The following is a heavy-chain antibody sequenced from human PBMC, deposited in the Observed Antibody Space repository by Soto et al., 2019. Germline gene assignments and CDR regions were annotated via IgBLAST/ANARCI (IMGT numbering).Heavy chain of an antibody. J-gene: IGHJ5*02. D-gene: IGHD2-15*01. CDR2: IHYSGST. CDR1: GGSISSSSYY. Sequence: QLQLQESGPGLVKPSETLSLTCNVSGGSISSSSYYWGWIRQPPGKGLGWIGRIHYSGSTYYNPSLKSPVTIPLNTPQNQFSRKLSSVTAADTAVYYCARHWGPGYCSGGSCYKGWFDPWGHGTLVTVSS. V-gene: IGHV4-39*01. CDR3: ARHWGPGYCSGGSCYKGWFDP.